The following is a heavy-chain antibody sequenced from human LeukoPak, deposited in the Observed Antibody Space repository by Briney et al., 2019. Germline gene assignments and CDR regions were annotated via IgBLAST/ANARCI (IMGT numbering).Heavy chain of an antibody. CDR1: GGTFSSYA. CDR2: IIPILGIA. V-gene: IGHV1-69*04. J-gene: IGHJ3*02. D-gene: IGHD3-9*01. Sequence: SVKVSCKASGGTFSSYAISWVRQAPGQGLEWMGRIIPILGIANYAQKFQGRVTITADKSTSTAYMELSSLRSEDTAVYYCARDPTPIYDILTGHDAFDIWGQGTMVTVSS. CDR3: ARDPTPIYDILTGHDAFDI.